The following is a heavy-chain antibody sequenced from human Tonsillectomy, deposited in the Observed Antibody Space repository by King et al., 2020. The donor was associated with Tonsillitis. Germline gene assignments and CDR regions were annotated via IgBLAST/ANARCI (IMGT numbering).Heavy chain of an antibody. CDR3: ARDTFPDDSITMIVNDAFDI. CDR2: IWYVGSNK. J-gene: IGHJ3*02. Sequence: VQLVESGGGVVQPVRSLRLSCAASGFTFSSYGMHWVRQAPGKGLEWVAVIWYVGSNKYYADSVTGRFTISRDNSKNTLYLQMNSLRAEDTAVYYCARDTFPDDSITMIVNDAFDIWGQGTMVTVSS. D-gene: IGHD3-22*01. CDR1: GFTFSSYG. V-gene: IGHV3-33*08.